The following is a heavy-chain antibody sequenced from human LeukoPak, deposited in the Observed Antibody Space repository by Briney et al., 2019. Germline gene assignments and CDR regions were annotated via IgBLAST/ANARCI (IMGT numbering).Heavy chain of an antibody. V-gene: IGHV4-59*12. Sequence: PSETLSLTCTVSGGSISSYYWSRIRQPPGKGLEWIGYIYYSGSTNYNPSLKSRVTISVDTSKNQFSLKLSSVTAADTAVYYCARDVGELLYYYFDYWGQGTLVTVSS. D-gene: IGHD3-10*01. CDR2: IYYSGST. J-gene: IGHJ4*02. CDR1: GGSISSYY. CDR3: ARDVGELLYYYFDY.